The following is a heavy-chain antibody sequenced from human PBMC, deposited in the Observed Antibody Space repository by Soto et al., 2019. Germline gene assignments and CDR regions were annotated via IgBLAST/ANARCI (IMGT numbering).Heavy chain of an antibody. CDR2: INPSGGST. Sequence: ASVKVSCKASGYTFTSYYMHWVRQAPGQGLEWMGIINPSGGSTSYAQKFQGRVTMTRDTSTSTVYMELSSLRSEDTAVYYCAGDCDTLAGYSYLNYWRQGTLVTVSS. CDR3: AGDCDTLAGYSYLNY. D-gene: IGHD3-9*01. J-gene: IGHJ4*02. V-gene: IGHV1-46*01. CDR1: GYTFTSYY.